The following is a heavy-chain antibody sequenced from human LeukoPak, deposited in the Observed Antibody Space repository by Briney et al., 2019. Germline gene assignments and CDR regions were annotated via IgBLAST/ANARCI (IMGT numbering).Heavy chain of an antibody. CDR1: GFTFDDYA. CDR3: AKANCRGDCPNDY. V-gene: IGHV3-9*01. J-gene: IGHJ4*02. CDR2: ISWHSGSI. Sequence: GRSLRLSCAASGFTFDDYAMHWVRQAPGKGLEWVSGISWHSGSIGYADSVKGRFTISRDNAKNSLYLQMNSLRAEDTALYYCAKANCRGDCPNDYWGQGTLVTVSS. D-gene: IGHD2-21*02.